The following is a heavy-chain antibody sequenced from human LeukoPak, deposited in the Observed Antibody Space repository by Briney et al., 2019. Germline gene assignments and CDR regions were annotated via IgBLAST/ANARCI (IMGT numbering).Heavy chain of an antibody. D-gene: IGHD3-9*01. Sequence: PGESLKISCKGSGFSFSSYWIGWVRQMPGKSLECMGIIYPGDSDTRYSPSFQGQVTISADKSIDTVYLQWTSLKASDTAIYYCARQQIFRLGPHFESWGQGTLVTVSS. CDR3: ARQQIFRLGPHFES. V-gene: IGHV5-51*01. CDR2: IYPGDSDT. CDR1: GFSFSSYW. J-gene: IGHJ4*02.